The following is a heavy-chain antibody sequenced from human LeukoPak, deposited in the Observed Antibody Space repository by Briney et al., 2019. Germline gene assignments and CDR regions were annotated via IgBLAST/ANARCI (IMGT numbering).Heavy chain of an antibody. CDR3: AKVKPPHYYDSSGYSEFDY. V-gene: IGHV3-23*01. D-gene: IGHD3-22*01. J-gene: IGHJ4*02. CDR1: XFTFSSYA. Sequence: SLRLSCAXXXFTFSSYAMSWVRQAPGKGLEGVSAISGSGGSTYYADSVKGRFTISRDNSKNTLYLQMNSLRAEDTAVYYCAKVKPPHYYDSSGYSEFDYWGQGTLVTVSS. CDR2: ISGSGGST.